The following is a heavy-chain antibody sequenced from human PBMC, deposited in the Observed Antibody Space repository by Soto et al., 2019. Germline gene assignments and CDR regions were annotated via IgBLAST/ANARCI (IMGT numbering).Heavy chain of an antibody. V-gene: IGHV4-39*01. J-gene: IGHJ6*02. CDR2: IFYSGST. Sequence: SETLSLTCTVSGGSISSSSYYWGWIRQPPGKGLEWIGSIFYSGSTYYNPSLKSRVTISVDTSKKQFSLKLSSVTAAYTAIYYCVCIFSGGYTYGFYYDGMDVWGQGTTVT. CDR1: GGSISSSSYY. CDR3: VCIFSGGYTYGFYYDGMDV. D-gene: IGHD5-18*01.